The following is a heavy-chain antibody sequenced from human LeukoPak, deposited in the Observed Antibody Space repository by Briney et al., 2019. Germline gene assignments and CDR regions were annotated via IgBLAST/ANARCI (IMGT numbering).Heavy chain of an antibody. Sequence: SVKVSCKASGGTFSSYAISWVRQAPGQGLEWMGGIIPIFGTANYAQKFQGRVTITADEATSTAYMELSSLRSEDTAVYYCARARSHYDAFYIWGQGTMVTVSS. CDR3: ARARSHYDAFYI. J-gene: IGHJ3*02. V-gene: IGHV1-69*13. CDR2: IIPIFGTA. CDR1: GGTFSSYA.